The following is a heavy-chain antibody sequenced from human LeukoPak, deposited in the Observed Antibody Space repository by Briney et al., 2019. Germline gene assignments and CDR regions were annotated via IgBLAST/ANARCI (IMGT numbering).Heavy chain of an antibody. CDR1: GGSISSGSYY. J-gene: IGHJ5*02. D-gene: IGHD6-13*01. CDR2: IYTSGST. V-gene: IGHV4-61*02. Sequence: SETLSLTCTVSGGSISSGSYYWSWIRQPAGKGLEWIGRIYTSGSTNYNPSLKSRVTMSVDTSKNQFSLKLSSVTAADTAVYYCARVEGDIAAAGTVWFDPWGQGTLVTVSS. CDR3: ARVEGDIAAAGTVWFDP.